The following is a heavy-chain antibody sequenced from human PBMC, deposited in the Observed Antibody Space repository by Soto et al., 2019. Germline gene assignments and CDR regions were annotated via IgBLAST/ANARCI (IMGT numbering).Heavy chain of an antibody. V-gene: IGHV3-23*01. CDR1: GFTFSSYA. J-gene: IGHJ4*02. Sequence: HPGGSLRLSCAASGFTFSSYAMSWVRQAPGKGLEWVSAISGSGGSTYYADSVKGRFTISRDNSKNTLYLQMNSLRAEDTAVYYCAKGPYCGGDCYSATPLDYWGQGTLVTVSS. CDR3: AKGPYCGGDCYSATPLDY. D-gene: IGHD2-21*01. CDR2: ISGSGGST.